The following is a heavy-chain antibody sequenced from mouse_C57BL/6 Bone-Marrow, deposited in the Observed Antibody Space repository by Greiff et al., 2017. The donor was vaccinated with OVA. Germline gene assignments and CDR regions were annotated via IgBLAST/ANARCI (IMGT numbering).Heavy chain of an antibody. D-gene: IGHD2-4*01. J-gene: IGHJ2*01. V-gene: IGHV1-19*01. CDR2: INPYNGGT. CDR3: ARRLRRDY. Sequence: EVQLQQSGPVLVKPGASVKMSCKASGYTFTDYYMNWVKQSHGKSLEWIGVINPYNGGTSYNQKFKGKATLTVDKSSSTAYMELNSLTSEDATVYYCARRLRRDYWGQGTTLTVSS. CDR1: GYTFTDYY.